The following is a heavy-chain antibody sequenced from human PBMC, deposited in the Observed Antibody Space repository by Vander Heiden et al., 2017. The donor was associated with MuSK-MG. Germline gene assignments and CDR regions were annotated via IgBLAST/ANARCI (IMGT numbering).Heavy chain of an antibody. CDR1: GFSISRYW. Sequence: EVHLVEPGGGLAPPGGSLCLSCAASGFSISRYWMTWVRQAPGKGLEWLANIKQDGSEKNYVGSVKGRFTISRDNAKNSLYLQMNSLRAEDTAVYFCYAASPDYWGQGTLVTVSS. V-gene: IGHV3-7*01. CDR2: IKQDGSEK. CDR3: YAASPDY. J-gene: IGHJ4*02. D-gene: IGHD2-2*01.